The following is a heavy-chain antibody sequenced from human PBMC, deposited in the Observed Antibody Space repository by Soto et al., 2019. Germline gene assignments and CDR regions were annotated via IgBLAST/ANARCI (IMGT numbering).Heavy chain of an antibody. V-gene: IGHV2-5*01. CDR1: GFLFSTTVAG. D-gene: IGHD2-15*01. CDR3: AYRRGGSSSGGNFDY. CDR2: IFWNDAK. J-gene: IGHJ4*02. Sequence: QIALKESGPTLVKPSQTLTLTCTCSGFLFSTTVAGVGWIRQPPGKALEWLALIFWNDAKRYSRSLRSRLTIIKDTSKNQVVLTMTNVAPVDTATYYCAYRRGGSSSGGNFDYWGQGTPVTVYS.